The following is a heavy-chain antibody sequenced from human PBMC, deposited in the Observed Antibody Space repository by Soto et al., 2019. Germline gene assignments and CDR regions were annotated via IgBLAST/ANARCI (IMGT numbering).Heavy chain of an antibody. Sequence: ASVKVSCKVSGYTLTELSMHWVRQAPGKGLEWMGGFDPEDGETIYAQKFQGRVTMTEDTSTDTAYMELSSLRSEDTAVYYCATWFLPPKQQLVPRRLDPWGQGTLVTVSS. CDR2: FDPEDGET. CDR3: ATWFLPPKQQLVPRRLDP. D-gene: IGHD6-13*01. CDR1: GYTLTELS. V-gene: IGHV1-24*01. J-gene: IGHJ5*02.